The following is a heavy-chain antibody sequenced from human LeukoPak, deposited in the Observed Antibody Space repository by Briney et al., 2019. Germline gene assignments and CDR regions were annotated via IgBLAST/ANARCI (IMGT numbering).Heavy chain of an antibody. J-gene: IGHJ5*02. D-gene: IGHD1-26*01. V-gene: IGHV1-2*02. CDR1: GYTFTGYY. Sequence: GASVKVSCKASGYTFTGYYMHWVRQAPGQGLEWMGWINPNSGGTNYAQKFQGRVTMTRDTSISTAYMELSRLRSDDTAVYYCARDAPPWELGSWFDPWGQGTLVTVSS. CDR3: ARDAPPWELGSWFDP. CDR2: INPNSGGT.